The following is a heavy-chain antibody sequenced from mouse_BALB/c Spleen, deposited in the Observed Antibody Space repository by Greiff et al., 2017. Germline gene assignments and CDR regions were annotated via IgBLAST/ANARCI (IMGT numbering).Heavy chain of an antibody. CDR2: ILPGSGST. Sequence: VQLQQSGAELMKPGASVKISCKATGYTFSSYWIEWVKQRPGHGLEWIGEILPGSGSTNYNEKFKGKATFTADTSSNTAYMQLSSLTSEDSAVYYCASHYYGGPWFAYWGQGTLVTVSA. CDR1: GYTFSSYW. D-gene: IGHD1-2*01. CDR3: ASHYYGGPWFAY. V-gene: IGHV1-9*01. J-gene: IGHJ3*01.